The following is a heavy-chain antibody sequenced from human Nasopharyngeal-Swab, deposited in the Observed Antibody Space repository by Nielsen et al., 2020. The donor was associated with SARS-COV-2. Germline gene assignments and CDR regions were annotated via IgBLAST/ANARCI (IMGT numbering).Heavy chain of an antibody. J-gene: IGHJ5*02. Sequence: RQAPGKGLEWLWHIYFSVNTHYNPSLKRGVTMSVDTSKKQSSLKLESVTAADTAVYYCARGVMGVERYHNIMTGYFFDPWGQGTLVTVSS. V-gene: IGHV4-30-4*01. CDR3: ARGVMGVERYHNIMTGYFFDP. CDR2: IYFSVNT. D-gene: IGHD3-9*01.